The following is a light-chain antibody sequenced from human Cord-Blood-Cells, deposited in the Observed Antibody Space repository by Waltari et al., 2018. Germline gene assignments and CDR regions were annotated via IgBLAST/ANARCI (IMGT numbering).Light chain of an antibody. J-gene: IGLJ1*01. Sequence: QSALTQPASVSGSPGQSITISCTGTSSDVGSYNLVPWYQQHPGKAPKLMIYEVSKRPSGGSNLFAGCKSGNAASLTISGFPAEDEADYYCCSYAGSSTYVFGTGTKVTVL. CDR3: CSYAGSSTYV. CDR2: EVS. V-gene: IGLV2-23*02. CDR1: SSDVGSYNL.